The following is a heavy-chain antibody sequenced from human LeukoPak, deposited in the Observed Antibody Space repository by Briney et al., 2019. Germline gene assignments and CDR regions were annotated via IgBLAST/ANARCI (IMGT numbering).Heavy chain of an antibody. V-gene: IGHV4-34*01. CDR2: INHSGST. CDR1: GGSFSGYY. Sequence: SKTLSLTCAVYGGSFSGYYWSWIRQPPGKGLEWIGEINHSGSTNYNPSLKSRVTISVDTSKNQFSLKLSSVTAADTAVYYCARGYYYGSGSYIYWGQGTLVTVSS. D-gene: IGHD3-10*01. J-gene: IGHJ4*02. CDR3: ARGYYYGSGSYIY.